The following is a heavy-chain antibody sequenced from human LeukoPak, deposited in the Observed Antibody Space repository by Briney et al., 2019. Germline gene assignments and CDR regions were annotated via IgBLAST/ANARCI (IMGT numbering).Heavy chain of an antibody. CDR3: ATGTQGTKIDTP. V-gene: IGHV3-11*01. CDR2: ISSSGSTI. Sequence: GSLRLSCAASGFTFSDYYMSWIRQAPGRGLEWVSYISSSGSTIYYADSVKGRFTISRDNAKNSLYLQMNSLRAEDTAVYYCATGTQGTKIDTPWGQGTLVTVSS. J-gene: IGHJ4*02. D-gene: IGHD1-14*01. CDR1: GFTFSDYY.